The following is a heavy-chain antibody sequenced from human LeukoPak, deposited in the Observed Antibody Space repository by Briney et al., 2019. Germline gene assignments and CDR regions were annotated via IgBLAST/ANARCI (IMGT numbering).Heavy chain of an antibody. D-gene: IGHD3-22*01. Sequence: ASVRVSCKTSGYTFTSYGISWVRQAPGQGLEWMGWISAYNGNTNYAQKLQGRVTMTTDTSTSTAYMELRSLRSDDTAVYYCARDGYYYDSSGSEIPFDYWGQGTLVTVSS. CDR3: ARDGYYYDSSGSEIPFDY. J-gene: IGHJ4*02. CDR1: GYTFTSYG. CDR2: ISAYNGNT. V-gene: IGHV1-18*01.